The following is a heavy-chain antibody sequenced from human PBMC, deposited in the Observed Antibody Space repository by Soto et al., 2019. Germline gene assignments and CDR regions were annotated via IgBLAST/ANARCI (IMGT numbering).Heavy chain of an antibody. CDR1: GYTFTSYG. CDR3: ARDREYSSSWELADY. D-gene: IGHD6-13*01. CDR2: IGTYNGNT. J-gene: IGHJ4*02. Sequence: GASVKVSCKASGYTFTSYGINWVRRAPGQGLEWMGWIGTYNGNTHYAQKLQGRVTMTTDISTSTAYMELRSLRSDDTAVYYCARDREYSSSWELADYWGQGTLVTVSS. V-gene: IGHV1-18*04.